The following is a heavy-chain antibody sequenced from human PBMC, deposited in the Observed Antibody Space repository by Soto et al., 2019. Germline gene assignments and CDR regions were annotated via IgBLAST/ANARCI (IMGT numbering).Heavy chain of an antibody. CDR3: ARDRTADYAFVSH. CDR1: GFTFSSYG. V-gene: IGHV3-30-3*01. Sequence: VQLVESGGGVVQPGRSLRLSCAASGFTFSSYGMHWVRQAPGKGLEWVAVISYDGSNKYYADSVKGRFTISRDNSKNTLYLQMNSLRAEDTAVYYCARDRTADYAFVSHWGQGTLVTVSS. D-gene: IGHD3-16*01. J-gene: IGHJ4*02. CDR2: ISYDGSNK.